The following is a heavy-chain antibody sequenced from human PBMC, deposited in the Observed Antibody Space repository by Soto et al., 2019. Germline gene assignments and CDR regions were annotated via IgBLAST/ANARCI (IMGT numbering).Heavy chain of an antibody. D-gene: IGHD3-10*01. CDR2: IFAGGDRT. Sequence: ASVKVSCKASGYTLTSSAMHWVRQAPGQRLEWMGKIFAGGDRTEYSERFQGRVTITRDTSASTVYMELSSLRSEDTAVYYCAKDRYYGSGSYNYFDYWGQGTLVTVSS. CDR1: GYTLTSSA. V-gene: IGHV1-3*01. J-gene: IGHJ4*02. CDR3: AKDRYYGSGSYNYFDY.